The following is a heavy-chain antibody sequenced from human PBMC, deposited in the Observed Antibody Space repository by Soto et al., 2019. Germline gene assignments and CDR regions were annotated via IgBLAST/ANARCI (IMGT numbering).Heavy chain of an antibody. D-gene: IGHD3-3*01. CDR1: GGSISSSSYY. Sequence: QLQLQESGPGLVKPSETLSLTCTVSGGSISSSSYYWGWIRQPPGKGLEWIGSIYYSGSTYYNPSLKSRVPISVDTSKNQFSLKLSSVTAADTAVYYCARREEDDFWSGYTFDYWGQGTLVTVSS. CDR3: ARREEDDFWSGYTFDY. V-gene: IGHV4-39*01. J-gene: IGHJ4*02. CDR2: IYYSGST.